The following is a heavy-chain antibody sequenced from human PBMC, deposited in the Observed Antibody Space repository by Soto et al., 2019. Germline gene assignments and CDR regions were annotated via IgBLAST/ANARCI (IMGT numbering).Heavy chain of an antibody. J-gene: IGHJ4*02. Sequence: SETLSLTCTVSGGSISSYYWSWIRQPPGKGLEWIGYIYYSGSTNYNPSLKSRVTISVDTSKNQFSLKLSSVIAADTAVYYCARTSYSSSSSYDYWGQGTLVTVSS. CDR1: GGSISSYY. CDR3: ARTSYSSSSSYDY. D-gene: IGHD6-6*01. CDR2: IYYSGST. V-gene: IGHV4-59*08.